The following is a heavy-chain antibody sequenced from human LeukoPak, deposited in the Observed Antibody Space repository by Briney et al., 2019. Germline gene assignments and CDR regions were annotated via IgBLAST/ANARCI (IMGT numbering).Heavy chain of an antibody. D-gene: IGHD1-20*01. J-gene: IGHJ5*02. CDR1: GGSFSDYY. CDR2: INHSGST. V-gene: IGHV4-34*01. Sequence: SETLSLTCAVYGGSFSDYYWSWIRQPPGKGLEWIGEINHSGSTDYNPSLKSRVTISIDKSKNHFSLKLTSVTAADTAIYYCARDSYNWNVDAFDPWGQGNLVTVSS. CDR3: ARDSYNWNVDAFDP.